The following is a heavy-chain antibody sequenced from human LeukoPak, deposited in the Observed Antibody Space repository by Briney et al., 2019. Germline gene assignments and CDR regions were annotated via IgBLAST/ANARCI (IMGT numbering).Heavy chain of an antibody. CDR3: AREGIAVADPADFDY. CDR2: IDHIGTT. D-gene: IGHD6-19*01. Sequence: SGTLSLTCPVSGGSISSSYFYWGWIRQPPGEGLEGICSIDHIGTTYYNPSLKSRVIISVDTSKNQFSLKLNSVTAADTAVYYCAREGIAVADPADFDYWGQGTLVTVSS. V-gene: IGHV4-39*07. J-gene: IGHJ4*02. CDR1: GGSISSSYFY.